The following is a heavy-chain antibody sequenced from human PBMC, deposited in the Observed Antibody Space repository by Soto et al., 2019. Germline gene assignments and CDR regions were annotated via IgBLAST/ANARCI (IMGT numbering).Heavy chain of an antibody. CDR2: INPYNGNT. CDR3: ARDWFGIDY. V-gene: IGHV1-18*01. CDR1: GYTFTSYG. Sequence: QVQLVQSGAEVKKPGASVKVSCKASGYTFTSYGISWVRQAPGQGLEWMGWINPYNGNTNYAQKLQGRVTMTTDTSTNTAYMEQRSLRSEDTAVYYCARDWFGIDYWGQGTMVTVSS. J-gene: IGHJ4*02. D-gene: IGHD3-16*01.